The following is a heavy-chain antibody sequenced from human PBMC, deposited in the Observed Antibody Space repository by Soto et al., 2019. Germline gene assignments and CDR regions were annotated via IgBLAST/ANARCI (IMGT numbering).Heavy chain of an antibody. D-gene: IGHD2-21*01. CDR1: GYTFTGYY. J-gene: IGHJ4*02. V-gene: IGHV1-2*02. Sequence: ASVKVSCKASGYTFTGYYMHWVRKAHGQGLEWMALINPTSRDTNYAQKFQGRVTMTWDTSTSTAYIELRSLRSDDTAVYYCARRGGRSYYYFGYWGQGALVTVSS. CDR2: INPTSRDT. CDR3: ARRGGRSYYYFGY.